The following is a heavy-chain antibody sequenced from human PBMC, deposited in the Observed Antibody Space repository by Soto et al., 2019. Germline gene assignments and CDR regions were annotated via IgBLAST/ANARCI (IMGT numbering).Heavy chain of an antibody. Sequence: PSETLSLTCAVSGCSISSGDYSWSWIRRPPGKGLEGIGYIYYSGSRHYNPSLKSRVTISVDTSKNQFSLKLSSVTAADTAVYYCARATLRYFPAPDYWGQGTLVTV. D-gene: IGHD3-9*01. CDR3: ARATLRYFPAPDY. J-gene: IGHJ4*02. CDR2: IYYSGSR. CDR1: GCSISSGDYS. V-gene: IGHV4-30-2*05.